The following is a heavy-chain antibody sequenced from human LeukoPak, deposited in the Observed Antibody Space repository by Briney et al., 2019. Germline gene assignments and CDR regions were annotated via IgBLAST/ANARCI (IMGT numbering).Heavy chain of an antibody. CDR2: ISGSGGST. Sequence: PGGSLRLSCAASGFTFSSYAMTWVRQAPGKGLEWVSAISGSGGSTYCADSVKGRFTISRDNSKNTLFLQMNSLRAEDTAVYYCAKDRIGGVAVAGKGRWFDPWGQGTLVTVSS. CDR1: GFTFSSYA. V-gene: IGHV3-23*01. D-gene: IGHD6-19*01. J-gene: IGHJ5*02. CDR3: AKDRIGGVAVAGKGRWFDP.